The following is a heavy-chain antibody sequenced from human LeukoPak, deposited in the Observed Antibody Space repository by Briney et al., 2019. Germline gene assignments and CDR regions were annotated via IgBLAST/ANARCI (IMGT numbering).Heavy chain of an antibody. CDR2: INAGNGNT. V-gene: IGHV1-3*01. D-gene: IGHD3-10*01. J-gene: IGHJ5*02. CDR1: GYTFTSYA. CDR3: ARVYPYGSGSYYNVKSYNWFDP. Sequence: AASVKVSCKASGYTFTSYAMHWVRQAPGQRLEWMGWINAGNGNTNYAQKLQGRVTMTTDTSTSTAYMELRSLRSDDTAVYYCARVYPYGSGSYYNVKSYNWFDPWGQGTLVTVSS.